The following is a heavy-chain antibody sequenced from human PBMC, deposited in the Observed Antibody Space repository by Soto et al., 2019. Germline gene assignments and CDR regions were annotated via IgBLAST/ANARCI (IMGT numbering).Heavy chain of an antibody. J-gene: IGHJ5*02. V-gene: IGHV3-48*02. CDR2: ISSSSSTI. CDR3: ARVIWSGHLTSDL. Sequence: EVQVVESGGGLVQPGGSLRLSCAASGFTFSSNSMNWVRQAPGKGLEWISYISSSSSTIYADSVKGRFTISRDNAKNSLYLQMNSLRDEHTAVYYCARVIWSGHLTSDLWGQGTLVTVSS. CDR1: GFTFSSNS. D-gene: IGHD3-3*01.